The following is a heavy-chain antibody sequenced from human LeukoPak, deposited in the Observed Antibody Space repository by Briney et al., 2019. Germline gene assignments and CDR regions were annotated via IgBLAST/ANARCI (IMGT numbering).Heavy chain of an antibody. CDR2: IWYDGSNK. CDR3: ARDQDAYSSGWYGVFDY. D-gene: IGHD6-19*01. J-gene: IGHJ4*02. CDR1: GFTFSSYG. Sequence: PGRSLRLSCAASGFTFSSYGMHWVRQAPGKGLEWVALIWYDGSNKYYADSVKGRFTISRDNAKNSLYLQMNSLRAEDTAVYYCARDQDAYSSGWYGVFDYWGQGTLVTVSS. V-gene: IGHV3-33*01.